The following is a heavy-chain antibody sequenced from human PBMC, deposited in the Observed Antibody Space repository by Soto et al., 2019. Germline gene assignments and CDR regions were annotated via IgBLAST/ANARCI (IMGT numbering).Heavy chain of an antibody. CDR3: ARDTPTGPSKVQLERLSYYYGMDV. CDR2: ISSSSSYI. V-gene: IGHV3-21*01. Sequence: GGSLRLSCAASGFTFSSYSMNWVRQAPGKGLEWVSSISSSSSYIYYADSVKGRFTISRDNAKNSLYLQMNSLRAEDTAVYYCARDTPTGPSKVQLERLSYYYGMDVWGQGTTVTVSS. D-gene: IGHD1-1*01. J-gene: IGHJ6*02. CDR1: GFTFSSYS.